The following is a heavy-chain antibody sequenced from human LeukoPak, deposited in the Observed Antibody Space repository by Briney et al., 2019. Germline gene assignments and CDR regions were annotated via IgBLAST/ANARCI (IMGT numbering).Heavy chain of an antibody. CDR1: GGPMSSHY. CDR2: MYTDGST. Sequence: PSETLSLMCLVSGGPMSSHYWSWIPQPAGKGLQWIGRMYTDGSTNYNPSLKSRVTMSIDTSKRQFSLSLSSVTAADTAVYYCATYDQRLAFDNWGQGILVTVSS. D-gene: IGHD6-25*01. CDR3: ATYDQRLAFDN. V-gene: IGHV4-4*07. J-gene: IGHJ4*02.